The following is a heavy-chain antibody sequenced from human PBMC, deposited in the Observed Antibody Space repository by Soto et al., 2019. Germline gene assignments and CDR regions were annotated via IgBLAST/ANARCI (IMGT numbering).Heavy chain of an antibody. CDR1: GYSFTTNW. V-gene: IGHV5-51*01. D-gene: IGHD3-10*01. CDR3: ARRPGSAFDI. J-gene: IGHJ3*02. Sequence: LGESLKISCKASGYSFTTNWIGWVRQMPGKGLEWMGIIYPADSDTRYSPSFQGQVTISADKSIITAYLQWSSLKASDTAMYYCARRPGSAFDIWGQGTMVTVSS. CDR2: IYPADSDT.